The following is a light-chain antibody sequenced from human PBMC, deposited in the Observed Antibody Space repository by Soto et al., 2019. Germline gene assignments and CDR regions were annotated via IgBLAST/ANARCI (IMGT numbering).Light chain of an antibody. V-gene: IGKV1-39*01. J-gene: IGKJ1*01. Sequence: DIQMTQSPSSLCASVGDEVTITCRASQTIMTYLNWYQLKPGKPPRLLIYAASSLQSGVPSRFSGSGSGTDFTLTISSLQPEDFATYYCQQYNTYSWTFGQGTKVDI. CDR2: AAS. CDR3: QQYNTYSWT. CDR1: QTIMTY.